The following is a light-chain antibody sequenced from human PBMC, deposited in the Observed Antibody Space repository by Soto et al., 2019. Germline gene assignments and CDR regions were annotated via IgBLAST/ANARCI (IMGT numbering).Light chain of an antibody. CDR3: QQSYSTPT. CDR1: QSVSIY. V-gene: IGKV1-39*01. CDR2: ASP. J-gene: IGKJ2*01. Sequence: DIQMTQSPSSLSASVGDRVTITCRTSQSVSIYVNWYQQKPGKAPILLIYASPSLQSGVPSRFSGSGSGTDFTLTISSLEPEDFATYYCQQSYSTPTFGQGTKVDIK.